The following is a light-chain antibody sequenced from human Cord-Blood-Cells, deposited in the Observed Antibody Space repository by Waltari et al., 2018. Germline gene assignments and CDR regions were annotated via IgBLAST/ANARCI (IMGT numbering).Light chain of an antibody. CDR2: DVS. CDR1: SSDVGGYNY. CDR3: SSYTSSSTWV. V-gene: IGLV2-14*01. Sequence: QSALTQPASVSGSPGQSITISCTGTSSDVGGYNYVSWYQQHPGKAPKPMIDDVSKRPSGVSNRFSGSKSGNTASLTISGLQAEDEADYYCSSYTSSSTWVFGGGTKLTVL. J-gene: IGLJ3*02.